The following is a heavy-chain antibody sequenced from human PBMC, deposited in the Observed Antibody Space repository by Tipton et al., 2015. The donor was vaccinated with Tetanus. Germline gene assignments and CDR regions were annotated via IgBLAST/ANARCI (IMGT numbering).Heavy chain of an antibody. V-gene: IGHV4-59*01. D-gene: IGHD2-2*01. CDR3: AREVPAAGHFDS. Sequence: TLSLTCTVSGGSISGSYWNWIRQPPGKGLGWIGYVYYNGNTHYNPALKSRVTISVDTSKNQFSLKLSSVTAADTAFYYCAREVPAAGHFDSWGQGTLVTVSS. CDR1: GGSISGSY. J-gene: IGHJ4*02. CDR2: VYYNGNT.